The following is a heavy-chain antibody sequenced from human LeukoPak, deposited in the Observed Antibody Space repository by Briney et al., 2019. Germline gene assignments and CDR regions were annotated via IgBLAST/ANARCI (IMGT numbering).Heavy chain of an antibody. D-gene: IGHD2-8*01. J-gene: IGHJ6*02. CDR3: ARMYAGLYYYGMEV. Sequence: GSLRLSCTVSGFTFNSYAMSWVRQPPGKGLEWIGYMYYSGSTNSNPSLKSRVTMSVDTSKNQFSLKLSSVTAADTAVYYCARMYAGLYYYGMEVWGQGTTVTVSS. CDR1: GFTFNSYA. CDR2: MYYSGST. V-gene: IGHV4-59*08.